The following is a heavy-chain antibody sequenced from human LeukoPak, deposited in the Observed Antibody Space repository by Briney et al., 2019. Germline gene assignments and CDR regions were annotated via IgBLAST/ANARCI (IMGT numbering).Heavy chain of an antibody. CDR2: ISSYSSYI. CDR3: ATMVGGPRRPFDY. CDR1: GFTFSTSR. Sequence: PGGSLRLSCAASGFTFSTSRMNWVRQAPGKGLEWISSISSYSSYIYYADSVQGRFTISRDNSKNTLYLQMNSLRAEDTAVYYCATMVGGPRRPFDYWGQGTLVTVSS. D-gene: IGHD3-10*01. J-gene: IGHJ4*02. V-gene: IGHV3-21*04.